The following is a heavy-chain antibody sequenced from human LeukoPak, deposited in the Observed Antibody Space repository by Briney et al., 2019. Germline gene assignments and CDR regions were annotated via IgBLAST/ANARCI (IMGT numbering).Heavy chain of an antibody. V-gene: IGHV3-23*01. CDR2: ISDSGNT. CDR1: GFTFSSSA. Sequence: GGSLRLSCAASGFTFSSSAMNWVRQAPGKGPEWVSAISDSGNTYHADSVKGRFTISRDSSKNTLFLQMNRLRPEDAAVYYCAKAPVTTCRGAYCYPFDYWGQGTLVTVSS. D-gene: IGHD2-21*01. J-gene: IGHJ4*02. CDR3: AKAPVTTCRGAYCYPFDY.